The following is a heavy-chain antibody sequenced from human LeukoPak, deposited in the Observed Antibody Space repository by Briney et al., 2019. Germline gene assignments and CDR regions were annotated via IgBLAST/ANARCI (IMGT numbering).Heavy chain of an antibody. J-gene: IGHJ4*02. Sequence: GGSPRLSCAASGFSFSSNLMHWVRQAPGKGLVWVSHINSDGRSTRYADSVKGRFTISRDNAKNTLYLQMNSLIAEDTAVYYCAKDRSGSLDYWGRGTLVTVSS. D-gene: IGHD1-26*01. CDR2: INSDGRST. CDR1: GFSFSSNL. CDR3: AKDRSGSLDY. V-gene: IGHV3-74*01.